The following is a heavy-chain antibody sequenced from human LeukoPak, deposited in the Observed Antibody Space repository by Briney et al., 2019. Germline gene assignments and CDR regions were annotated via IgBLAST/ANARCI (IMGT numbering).Heavy chain of an antibody. Sequence: GRSLRLSCAASGFIFSSYVVHWVRQAPGKGLEWVAVIWYDGSKKYYADSVKGRFTISRDNSKNTLYLQMNSLRAEDTAVYYCAKPHYYDSGGSYIAGAFDIWGQGTMVTVSS. J-gene: IGHJ3*02. D-gene: IGHD3-22*01. CDR2: IWYDGSKK. CDR3: AKPHYYDSGGSYIAGAFDI. CDR1: GFIFSSYV. V-gene: IGHV3-33*06.